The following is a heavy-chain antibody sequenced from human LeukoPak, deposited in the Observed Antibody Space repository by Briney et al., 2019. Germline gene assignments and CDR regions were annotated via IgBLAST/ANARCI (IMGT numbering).Heavy chain of an antibody. Sequence: SETLSLTCAVYGGSFSGYYWSWIRQPPGKGLEWIGEINHSGSTNYNPSLKSRVTISVDTSKNQFSLKLSSVTAADTAVYYCARNRRFGEFPYYYYGMDVWGRGTTVTVSS. J-gene: IGHJ6*02. CDR1: GGSFSGYY. V-gene: IGHV4-34*01. CDR3: ARNRRFGEFPYYYYGMDV. CDR2: INHSGST. D-gene: IGHD3-10*01.